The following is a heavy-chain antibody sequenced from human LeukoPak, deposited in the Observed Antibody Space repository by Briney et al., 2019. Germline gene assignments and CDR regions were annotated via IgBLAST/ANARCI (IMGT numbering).Heavy chain of an antibody. CDR3: AREVQVVPAATHYYYYYMDV. J-gene: IGHJ6*03. CDR2: IIPIFGTA. D-gene: IGHD2-2*01. Sequence: ASVKVSCKASGGTFSSYAISWVRQAPGRGLEWMGGIIPIFGTANYAQKFQGRVTITADESTSTAYMELSSLRSEDTAVYYCAREVQVVPAATHYYYYYMDVWGKGTTVTVSS. CDR1: GGTFSSYA. V-gene: IGHV1-69*13.